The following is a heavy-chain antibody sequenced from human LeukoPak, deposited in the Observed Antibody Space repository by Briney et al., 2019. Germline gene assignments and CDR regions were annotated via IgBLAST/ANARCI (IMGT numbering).Heavy chain of an antibody. CDR3: ARGRSAGSGSYYKPSNWFDP. Sequence: PSETLSLTCAVYGGSFSGYYWSWIRQPPGKGLGWIGEINHSGSTNYNPSLKSRVTISVDTSKNQFSLKLSSVTAADTAVYYCARGRSAGSGSYYKPSNWFDPWGQGTLVTVSS. J-gene: IGHJ5*02. CDR1: GGSFSGYY. D-gene: IGHD3-10*01. V-gene: IGHV4-34*01. CDR2: INHSGST.